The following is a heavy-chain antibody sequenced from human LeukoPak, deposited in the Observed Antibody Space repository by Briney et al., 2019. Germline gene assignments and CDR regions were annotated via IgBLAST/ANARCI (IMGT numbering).Heavy chain of an antibody. D-gene: IGHD5-18*01. CDR1: GGSISSGSYY. Sequence: SETLSLTCTVSGGSISSGSYYWSWIRQPAGKGLEWIGRIYTSGSTNYNPSLKSRVTISVDTSKNQFSLKLSSVTAADTAVYYCARGEGGYLDEYYFDYWGQGTLVTVSS. J-gene: IGHJ4*02. CDR2: IYTSGST. V-gene: IGHV4-61*02. CDR3: ARGEGGYLDEYYFDY.